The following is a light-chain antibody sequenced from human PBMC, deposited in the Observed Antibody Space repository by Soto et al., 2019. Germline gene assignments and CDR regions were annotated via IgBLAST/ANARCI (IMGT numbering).Light chain of an antibody. CDR1: QSISSW. Sequence: DIHMTQSPSTLSASVADSATITCRASQSISSWLAWYQQKPGKAPDLIIYAASTLQNGVHYRFTGSGSGTEFTLTITGLQLEDFATYYCKQDYSTLATLGKGTRLEIK. CDR3: KQDYSTLAT. CDR2: AAS. V-gene: IGKV1-5*01. J-gene: IGKJ5*01.